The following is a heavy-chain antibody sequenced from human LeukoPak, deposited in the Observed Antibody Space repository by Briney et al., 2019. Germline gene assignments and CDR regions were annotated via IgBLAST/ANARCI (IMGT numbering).Heavy chain of an antibody. CDR2: ISGSGGST. CDR1: GFTFSSYS. Sequence: RGSLRLSCAASGFTFSSYSMNWVRQAPGKGLEWVSAISGSGGSTYYADSVKGRFTISRDNSKNTLYLQMNSLRAEDTAVYYCAKDPYWGPRVMYNWFDPWGQGTLVTVSS. V-gene: IGHV3-23*01. J-gene: IGHJ5*02. CDR3: AKDPYWGPRVMYNWFDP. D-gene: IGHD7-27*01.